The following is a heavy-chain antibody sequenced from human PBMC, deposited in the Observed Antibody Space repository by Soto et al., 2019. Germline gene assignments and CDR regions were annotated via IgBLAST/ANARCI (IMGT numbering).Heavy chain of an antibody. V-gene: IGHV3-23*01. J-gene: IGHJ4*02. CDR3: AKRGRGAVAFDY. Sequence: EVQLLESGGGLVQPGESLRLSCAASGFTFSSFAMSWVRQAPGKGLEWVSAISGSGGGTYSADSVKGRFTISRDNSKNTLYLQMNSLGAEDTAVYYCAKRGRGAVAFDYWGQGTLVTVSS. D-gene: IGHD6-19*01. CDR1: GFTFSSFA. CDR2: ISGSGGGT.